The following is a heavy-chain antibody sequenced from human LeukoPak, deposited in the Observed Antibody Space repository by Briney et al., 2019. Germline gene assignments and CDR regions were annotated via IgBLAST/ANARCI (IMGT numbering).Heavy chain of an antibody. CDR3: ARSLVVVATGLDY. CDR1: GYTFTGYY. CDR2: INPNSGGT. D-gene: IGHD2-15*01. Sequence: ASVKVSCKASGYTFTGYYMHWVRQAPGQGLEWMGWINPNSGGTNYAQKFQGRVTITRDTSISTAYMELSRLRSDDTAVYYCARSLVVVATGLDYWGQGTLVTVSS. J-gene: IGHJ4*02. V-gene: IGHV1-2*02.